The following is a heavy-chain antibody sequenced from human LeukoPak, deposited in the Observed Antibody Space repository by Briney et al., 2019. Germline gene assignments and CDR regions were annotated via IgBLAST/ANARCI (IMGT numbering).Heavy chain of an antibody. J-gene: IGHJ5*02. D-gene: IGHD2-2*01. CDR1: GFTFSSYA. Sequence: TGGSLRLSCAASGFTFSSYAMHWVRQAPGKGLEWVAVISYDGSNKYYADSVKGRFTISRDNSKNTLYLQMNSLRAEDTAVYYCEGYCSSTSCYSSSYNWFDPWGQGTLVTVSS. CDR2: ISYDGSNK. CDR3: EGYCSSTSCYSSSYNWFDP. V-gene: IGHV3-30-3*01.